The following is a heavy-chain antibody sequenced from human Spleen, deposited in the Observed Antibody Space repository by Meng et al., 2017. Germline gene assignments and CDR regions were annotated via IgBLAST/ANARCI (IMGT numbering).Heavy chain of an antibody. D-gene: IGHD3-16*02. CDR1: GGTFSSYA. Sequence: SVKVSCKASGGTFSSYAISWVRQAPGQGLEWMGGIIPIFGTANYAQKFQGRVTITTDESTSTAYMELSSLRSEDTAVYYCARGCNYDYVWGSYRCYYYYYGMDVWGQGTTVTVSS. CDR2: IIPIFGTA. J-gene: IGHJ6*02. V-gene: IGHV1-69*05. CDR3: ARGCNYDYVWGSYRCYYYYYGMDV.